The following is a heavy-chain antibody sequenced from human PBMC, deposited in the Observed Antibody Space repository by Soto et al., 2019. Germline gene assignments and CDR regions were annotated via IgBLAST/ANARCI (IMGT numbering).Heavy chain of an antibody. CDR3: TTLYYYGSGIFYGMDV. J-gene: IGHJ6*02. D-gene: IGHD3-10*01. V-gene: IGHV3-15*01. CDR1: GFTFSNAW. Sequence: EVQLVESGGGLVKPGGSLRLSCAASGFTFSNAWMSWVRQAPGKGLEWVGRIKSKTDGGTTDYAAPVKGRFTISRDDSKNTLYLQMNSLKTEDTAVYYCTTLYYYGSGIFYGMDVWGQGTTVTVSS. CDR2: IKSKTDGGTT.